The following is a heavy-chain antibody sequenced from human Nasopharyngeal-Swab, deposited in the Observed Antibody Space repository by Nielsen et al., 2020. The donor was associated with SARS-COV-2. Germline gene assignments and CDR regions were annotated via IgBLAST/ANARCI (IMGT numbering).Heavy chain of an antibody. CDR2: INHSGST. V-gene: IGHV4-34*01. J-gene: IGHJ4*02. CDR3: ASFGAYCGGDCSYYFDY. D-gene: IGHD2-21*02. Sequence: SETLSLTCTVSGGSISSYYWSWIRQPPGKGREWIGEINHSGSTNYNSSLKSRVTISVDTSKNQFSLKLSSVTAADTAVYYCASFGAYCGGDCSYYFDYWGQGTLVTVSS. CDR1: GGSISSYY.